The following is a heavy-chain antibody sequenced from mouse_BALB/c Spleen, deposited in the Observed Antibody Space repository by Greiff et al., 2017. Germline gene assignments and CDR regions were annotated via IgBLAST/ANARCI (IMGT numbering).Heavy chain of an antibody. Sequence: QVQLQQPGAELVKPGASVKLSCKASGYTFTSYWMHWVKQRPGQGLEWIGEINPSNGRTNYNEKFKSKATLTVDKSSSTAYMQLSSLTSEDSAVYYCARRYYGSSYGFAYWGQGTLVTVSA. D-gene: IGHD1-1*01. J-gene: IGHJ3*01. CDR2: INPSNGRT. V-gene: IGHV1S81*02. CDR1: GYTFTSYW. CDR3: ARRYYGSSYGFAY.